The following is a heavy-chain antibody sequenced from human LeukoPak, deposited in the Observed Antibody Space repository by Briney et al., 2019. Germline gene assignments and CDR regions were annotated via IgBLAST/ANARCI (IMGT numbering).Heavy chain of an antibody. V-gene: IGHV3-20*04. D-gene: IGHD3-22*01. CDR3: ARYPYYYDSSGYGAFDD. Sequence: PGESLRLSCAASGFTFNTYTMYWVRQAPGKGLEWVSGISNSGGSTYYADSVKGRFTISRDNAKNSVYLQMNSLRAEDTALYYCARYPYYYDSSGYGAFDDWGQGTLVTVSS. J-gene: IGHJ4*02. CDR2: ISNSGGST. CDR1: GFTFNTYT.